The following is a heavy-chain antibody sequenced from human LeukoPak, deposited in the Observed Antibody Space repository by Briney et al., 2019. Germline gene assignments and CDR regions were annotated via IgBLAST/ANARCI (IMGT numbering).Heavy chain of an antibody. J-gene: IGHJ4*02. CDR3: TRVSYYGTQPPD. Sequence: SETLSLTCVVSGASISSSDWWSWVRQSPGKGLEWIGEIYYTGSRNYNPSLKSRVAMSVDTSKNQFSLSVSSVTAADTAVYYCTRVSYYGTQPPDWGQGTLVTVSS. V-gene: IGHV4-4*02. CDR1: GASISSSDW. D-gene: IGHD3-10*01. CDR2: IYYTGSR.